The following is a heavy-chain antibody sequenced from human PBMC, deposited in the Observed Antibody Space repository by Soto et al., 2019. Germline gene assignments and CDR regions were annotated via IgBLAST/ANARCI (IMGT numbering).Heavy chain of an antibody. CDR3: AKSIAAAHFDY. J-gene: IGHJ4*02. D-gene: IGHD6-13*01. Sequence: GGSLRLSCAASGFTFSSYGMHWVRQAPGKGLERVAVISYDGSNKYYADSVKGRFTISRDNSKNTLYLQMNSLRAEDTAVYYCAKSIAAAHFDYRGQGTLVTVSS. CDR1: GFTFSSYG. V-gene: IGHV3-30*18. CDR2: ISYDGSNK.